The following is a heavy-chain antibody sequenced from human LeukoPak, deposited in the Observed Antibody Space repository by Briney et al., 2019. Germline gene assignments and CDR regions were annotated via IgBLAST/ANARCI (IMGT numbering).Heavy chain of an antibody. J-gene: IGHJ4*02. CDR1: GFTFSDYY. CDR2: ISSSSSYT. Sequence: GGSLRLSCAASGFTFSDYYMSWIRQAPGKGLEWVSYISSSSSYTNYADSVKGRFTISRVNAKNSLYLQMNSLRAEDTAVYYCAKGAYGGNSRSGYYFDYWGQGTLVTVSS. CDR3: AKGAYGGNSRSGYYFDY. D-gene: IGHD4-23*01. V-gene: IGHV3-11*05.